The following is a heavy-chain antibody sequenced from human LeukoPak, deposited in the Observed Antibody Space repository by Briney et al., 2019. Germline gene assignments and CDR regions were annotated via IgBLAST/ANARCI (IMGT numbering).Heavy chain of an antibody. CDR3: ARDLADYDYNWFGP. V-gene: IGHV1-69*04. J-gene: IGHJ5*02. D-gene: IGHD3-3*01. CDR2: IIPILGIA. CDR1: GGTFSSYT. Sequence: GSSVKVSCKASGGTFSSYTISWVRQAPGQGLEWMGRIIPILGIANYAQKFQGRVTITADKSTSTAYMELSSLRSEDTAVYYCARDLADYDYNWFGPWGQGTLVTVSS.